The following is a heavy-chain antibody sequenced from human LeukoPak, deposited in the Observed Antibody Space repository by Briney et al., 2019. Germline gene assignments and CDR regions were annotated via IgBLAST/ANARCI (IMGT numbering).Heavy chain of an antibody. D-gene: IGHD3-22*01. CDR2: IYHSGST. CDR1: GGSISSSNW. V-gene: IGHV4-4*02. Sequence: SGTLSLTCAVSGGSISSSNWWSWVRPPPGKGLEWIGEIYHSGSTNYNPSLKSRVTISVDRSKNQFSLKLSSVTAADTAVYYCARGGATGYYDSSGYYDYWGQGTLVTVSS. J-gene: IGHJ4*02. CDR3: ARGGATGYYDSSGYYDY.